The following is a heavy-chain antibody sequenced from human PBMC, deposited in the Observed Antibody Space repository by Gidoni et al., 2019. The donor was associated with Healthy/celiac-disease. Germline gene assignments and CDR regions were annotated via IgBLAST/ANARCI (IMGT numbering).Heavy chain of an antibody. CDR2: IYYSGST. J-gene: IGHJ4*02. Sequence: QVQLQESGPGLVKPSETLSLTCTVSGGSISSYDWSWIRQPPGKGLEWIGYIYYSGSTNYNPSLKSRVTISVDTSKNQFSLKLSSVTAADTAVYYCARGIEYYYDSSGYYYFDYWGQGTLVTVSS. V-gene: IGHV4-59*01. CDR3: ARGIEYYYDSSGYYYFDY. CDR1: GGSISSYD. D-gene: IGHD3-22*01.